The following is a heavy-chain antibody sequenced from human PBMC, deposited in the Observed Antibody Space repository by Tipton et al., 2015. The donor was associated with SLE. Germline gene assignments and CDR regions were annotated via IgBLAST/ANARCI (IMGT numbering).Heavy chain of an antibody. CDR3: ARVGIAGTISNWIDP. V-gene: IGHV3-53*04. CDR2: IYSGGDT. D-gene: IGHD1-26*01. Sequence: QLVQSGGGLVQPGGSLRLSCAASGFDVSNNYMTWVRQAPGKGLEWVSVIYSGGDTYYADSVKGRFTISRHNSENTLYLQMNSLRTEDTAVYFCARVGIAGTISNWIDPWGQGTLVTVSS. J-gene: IGHJ5*02. CDR1: GFDVSNNY.